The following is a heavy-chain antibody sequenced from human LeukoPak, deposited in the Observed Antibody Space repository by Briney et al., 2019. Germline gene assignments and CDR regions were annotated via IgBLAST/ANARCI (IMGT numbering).Heavy chain of an antibody. J-gene: IGHJ6*03. D-gene: IGHD5-24*01. CDR3: ARDSILRDGYNLNYYYMDV. V-gene: IGHV1-69*05. CDR2: IIPIFGTA. CDR1: GGTFSGYA. Sequence: SVKVSCKASGGTFSGYAISWVRQAPGQGLEWMGGIIPIFGTANYAQKFQGRVTITTDESTSTAYMELSSLRSEDTAVYYCARDSILRDGYNLNYYYMDVWGKGTTVTVSS.